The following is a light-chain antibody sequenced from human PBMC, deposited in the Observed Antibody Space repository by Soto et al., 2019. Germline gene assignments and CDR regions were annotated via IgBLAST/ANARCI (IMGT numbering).Light chain of an antibody. CDR3: QHYNSYPIT. CDR1: QSISSW. J-gene: IGKJ5*01. Sequence: DIQMTQSPSTLSASVGDRVTITCRPSQSISSWLAWYQQKPGKAPKLLIYDASSLESGVPSRFSGSGSGTEFTLTISSLQPDDFATYYCQHYNSYPITFGQGTRMEIK. V-gene: IGKV1-5*01. CDR2: DAS.